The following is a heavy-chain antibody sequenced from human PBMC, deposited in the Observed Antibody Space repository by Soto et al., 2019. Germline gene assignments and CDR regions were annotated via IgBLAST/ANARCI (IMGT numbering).Heavy chain of an antibody. J-gene: IGHJ6*02. CDR3: AGAEMYQLLVNYYYYGMDV. CDR1: GFTFSSYW. V-gene: IGHV3-74*01. D-gene: IGHD2-2*01. Sequence: LSLTCAASGFTFSSYWMHWVRQAPGKGLVWVSRINSDGSSTSYADSVKGRFTISRDNAKNTLYLQMNSLRAEDTAVYYCAGAEMYQLLVNYYYYGMDVWGQGTTVTVSS. CDR2: INSDGSST.